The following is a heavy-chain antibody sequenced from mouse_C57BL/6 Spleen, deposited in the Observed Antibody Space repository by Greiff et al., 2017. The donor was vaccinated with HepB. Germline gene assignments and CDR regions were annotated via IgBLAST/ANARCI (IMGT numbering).Heavy chain of an antibody. CDR2: IYPRSGNT. D-gene: IGHD1-1*01. CDR1: GYTFTSYG. J-gene: IGHJ2*01. V-gene: IGHV1-81*01. Sequence: VQLVESGAELARPGASVKLSCKASGYTFTSYGISWVKQRTGQGLEWIGEIYPRSGNTYYNEKFKGKATLTADKSSSTAYMELRSLTSEDSAVYFCAREPIITTVVATDYWGQGTTLTVSS. CDR3: AREPIITTVVATDY.